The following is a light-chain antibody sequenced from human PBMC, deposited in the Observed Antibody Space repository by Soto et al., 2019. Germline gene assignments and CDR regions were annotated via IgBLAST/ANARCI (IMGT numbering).Light chain of an antibody. Sequence: DIQMTQSPSTLSASVGDRVTITCRASQSIVGWLAWYKQKPGKAPKLLIYDASSLEGGVPSRFTGSGSGTEFTLTISSLQPDDFATYYCQQYNSYPWTFGQGTKV. CDR1: QSIVGW. CDR2: DAS. CDR3: QQYNSYPWT. V-gene: IGKV1-5*01. J-gene: IGKJ1*01.